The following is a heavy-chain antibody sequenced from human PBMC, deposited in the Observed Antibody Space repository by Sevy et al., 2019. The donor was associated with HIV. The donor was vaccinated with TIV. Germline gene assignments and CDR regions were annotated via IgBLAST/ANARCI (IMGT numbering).Heavy chain of an antibody. CDR1: GFTFRSYA. D-gene: IGHD3-22*01. Sequence: GGSLRLSCVASGFTFRSYAMKWVRQAPGKGLECVSSISSSGSYIYYADSVKGRFTMSRDDVKNSLYLQMNTLRAEDAALYYCARVRPYDTRDFDYWGQRTLVTDSS. J-gene: IGHJ4*02. CDR2: ISSSGSYI. V-gene: IGHV3-21*01. CDR3: ARVRPYDTRDFDY.